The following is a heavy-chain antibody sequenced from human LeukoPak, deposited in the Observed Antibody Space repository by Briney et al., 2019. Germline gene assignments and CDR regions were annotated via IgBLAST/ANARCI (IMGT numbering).Heavy chain of an antibody. J-gene: IGHJ5*02. Sequence: PAGSLRLSCAASGFTFSSYAMSWVRQAPGKGLEWVSAISGSGGSTYYADSVKGRFTISRDNSKNTLYLQMNSLRAEDTAVYYCAKGSSGWSYNWFDPWGQGTPVTVSS. V-gene: IGHV3-23*01. CDR1: GFTFSSYA. D-gene: IGHD6-19*01. CDR2: ISGSGGST. CDR3: AKGSSGWSYNWFDP.